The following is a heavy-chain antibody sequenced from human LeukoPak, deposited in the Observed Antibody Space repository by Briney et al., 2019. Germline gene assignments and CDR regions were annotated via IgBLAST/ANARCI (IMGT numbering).Heavy chain of an antibody. V-gene: IGHV3-21*01. CDR3: ARGIAARPGY. D-gene: IGHD6-6*01. CDR2: ISSSSSYI. Sequence: KPGGCLRQSCAASGLTFSSYSMNWVRQATGKGLEWVSSISSSSSYIYYAASVKGRFTISRDNAKNSLYLQMNSLRAEDTAVYYCARGIAARPGYWGQGTLVTVSS. J-gene: IGHJ4*02. CDR1: GLTFSSYS.